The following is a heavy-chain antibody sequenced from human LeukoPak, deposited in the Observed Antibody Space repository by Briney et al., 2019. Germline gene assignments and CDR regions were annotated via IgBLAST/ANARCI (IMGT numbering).Heavy chain of an antibody. CDR1: RYSFTSYW. Sequence: GESLKNSCKGSRYSFTSYWIGWVRQMPGKGLEWMGSIYPGDSDTTYSPSFQGQVTISADKSISTAYLQWSSLKASDTAMYYCARRFGYCSSTGCSPPIFGVVYDAFDIWGQGTMVTVSS. D-gene: IGHD2-2*03. CDR3: ARRFGYCSSTGCSPPIFGVVYDAFDI. V-gene: IGHV5-51*01. CDR2: IYPGDSDT. J-gene: IGHJ3*02.